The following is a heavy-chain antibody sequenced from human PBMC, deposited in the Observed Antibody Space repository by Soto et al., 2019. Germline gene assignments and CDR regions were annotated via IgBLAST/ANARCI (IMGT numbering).Heavy chain of an antibody. V-gene: IGHV4-59*01. CDR2: IYYSGST. CDR3: ARSGPRTDFGY. D-gene: IGHD5-12*01. CDR1: GGTIRSYY. Sequence: SETLSLTCTVSGGTIRSYYWSWIRQPPGKGLEWIGYIYYSGSTNYNPSLKSRVTLLVDTSNSQFSLKLSSVTAADTAVYYCARSGPRTDFGYWGQGTLVTVSS. J-gene: IGHJ4*02.